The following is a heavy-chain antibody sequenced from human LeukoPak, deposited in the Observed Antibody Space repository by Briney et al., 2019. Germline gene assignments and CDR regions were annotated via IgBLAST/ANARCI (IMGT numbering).Heavy chain of an antibody. Sequence: PGGFLRLSCAASGFTFSSYAMYWVRQAPGKGLEWVSGISGSGGSTYYADSVKGRFTISRDNSKNTLYLQMNSLRAEDTAVYYCAKDDSPGKEWLEVIDYWGQGTLVTVSS. V-gene: IGHV3-23*01. D-gene: IGHD3-3*01. CDR3: AKDDSPGKEWLEVIDY. J-gene: IGHJ4*02. CDR2: ISGSGGST. CDR1: GFTFSSYA.